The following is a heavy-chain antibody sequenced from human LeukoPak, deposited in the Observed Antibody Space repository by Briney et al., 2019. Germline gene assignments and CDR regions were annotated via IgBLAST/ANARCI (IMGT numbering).Heavy chain of an antibody. V-gene: IGHV3-7*01. CDR1: GFTFSSYW. D-gene: IGHD1-26*01. CDR3: ARSYRRWDQRFDY. CDR2: IKQDGSEK. J-gene: IGHJ4*02. Sequence: PGGSLRLSCAASGFTFSSYWMSWVRQAPGKGLELVANIKQDGSEKYYVDSVKGRFTISRDNAKNSLYLQMNSLRAEDTAVYYCARSYRRWDQRFDYWGQGTLVTVSS.